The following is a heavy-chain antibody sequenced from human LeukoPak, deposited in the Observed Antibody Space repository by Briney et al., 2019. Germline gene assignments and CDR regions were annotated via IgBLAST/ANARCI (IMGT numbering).Heavy chain of an antibody. CDR3: ARGKGYGDPLNY. D-gene: IGHD4-17*01. CDR1: GGTFSSYA. CDR2: IIPILGIA. V-gene: IGHV1-69*04. Sequence: ASVKVSCKASGGTFSSYAISWVRQAPGQGLEWMGRIIPILGIANYAQKFQGRVTITADKSTSTAYMELSSLRSEDTAVYYCARGKGYGDPLNYWGQGTLVTVSS. J-gene: IGHJ4*02.